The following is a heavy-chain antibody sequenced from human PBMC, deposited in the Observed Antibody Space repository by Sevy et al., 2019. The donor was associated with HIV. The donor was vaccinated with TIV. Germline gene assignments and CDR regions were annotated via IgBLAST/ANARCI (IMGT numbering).Heavy chain of an antibody. CDR1: GDSVSSNSAA. V-gene: IGHV6-1*01. J-gene: IGHJ6*03. D-gene: IGHD1-26*01. CDR2: TYYRSKWYN. Sequence: SQTLSLTCAISGDSVSSNSAAWNRIRQSPSRGLEWLGRTYYRSKWYNDYAVSVKSRITINPDTSKNPFSLQLNSVTPEDTAVYYCARVRVAAVGATMDYYYMDVWGKGTTVTVSS. CDR3: ARVRVAAVGATMDYYYMDV.